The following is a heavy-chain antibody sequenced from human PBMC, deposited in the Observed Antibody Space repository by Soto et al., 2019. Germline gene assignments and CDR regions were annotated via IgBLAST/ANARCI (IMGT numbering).Heavy chain of an antibody. CDR3: AKEDGSGWYFFDY. J-gene: IGHJ4*02. Sequence: EVQLVESGGGLVQPARSLRLSCAASGFTFDDYAMHGVRQAPGKGLEWVSGISWNSGSIGYADSVKGRFTISRDNAKNSLYLQMNSLRAEDTALYYCAKEDGSGWYFFDYWGQGTLVTVSS. CDR1: GFTFDDYA. CDR2: ISWNSGSI. D-gene: IGHD6-19*01. V-gene: IGHV3-9*01.